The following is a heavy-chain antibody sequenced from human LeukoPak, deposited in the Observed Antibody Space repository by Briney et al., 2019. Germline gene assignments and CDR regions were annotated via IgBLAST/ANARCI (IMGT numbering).Heavy chain of an antibody. V-gene: IGHV3-33*01. CDR1: GFTFSYYG. CDR2: IWYDGSNK. J-gene: IGHJ4*02. CDR3: ARGSTYYDSSGQVPFDY. Sequence: GGSLRLSCAASGFTFSYYGMHWVRQAPGKGLEWVALIWYDGSNKYYADSVKGRFAISRDNSENTLYLQMNSLRAEDTAVYYCARGSTYYDSSGQVPFDYWGQGTLVTVSS. D-gene: IGHD3-22*01.